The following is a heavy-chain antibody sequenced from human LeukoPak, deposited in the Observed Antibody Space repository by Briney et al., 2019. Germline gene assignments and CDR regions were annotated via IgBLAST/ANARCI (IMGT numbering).Heavy chain of an antibody. Sequence: KASETLSLTCAVSGGSISSSNWWSWVRQPPGKGLEWIGEIYHSGSTNYNPSLKSRVTISVDTSKNQFSLKLSSVTAADTAVYYCARGRRLLWFGESGGSYNWFDPWGQGTLVTVSS. CDR2: IYHSGST. D-gene: IGHD3-10*01. J-gene: IGHJ5*02. CDR3: ARGRRLLWFGESGGSYNWFDP. CDR1: GGSISSSNW. V-gene: IGHV4-4*02.